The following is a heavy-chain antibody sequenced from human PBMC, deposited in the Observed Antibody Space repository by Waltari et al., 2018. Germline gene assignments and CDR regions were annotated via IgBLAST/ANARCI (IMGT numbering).Heavy chain of an antibody. D-gene: IGHD2-15*01. Sequence: QLQLQESGSGLVKPSQTLSPTFAVSGCSISSGGYSWSWLRQPPGKGLEWIGYIYHSGSTYYNPSLKSRVTISVDRSKNQFSLKLSSVTAADTAVYYCASSYCSGGSCYSPWDYWGQGTLVTVSS. CDR1: GCSISSGGYS. CDR2: IYHSGST. CDR3: ASSYCSGGSCYSPWDY. V-gene: IGHV4-30-2*01. J-gene: IGHJ4*02.